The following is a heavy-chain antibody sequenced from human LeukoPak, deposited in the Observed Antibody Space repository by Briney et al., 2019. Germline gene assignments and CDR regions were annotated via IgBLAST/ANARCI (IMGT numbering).Heavy chain of an antibody. J-gene: IGHJ6*03. Sequence: SETLSLTCTVSGGSISSYYWSWIRQPAGKGLEWIGRIYTSGSTNYNPSLKSRVTMSVDTSKNQFSLKLSSVPAADTAVYYCARLSLGYCSSTSCSQPLYYYYYMDVWGKGTTVTVSS. CDR2: IYTSGST. CDR3: ARLSLGYCSSTSCSQPLYYYYYMDV. V-gene: IGHV4-4*07. CDR1: GGSISSYY. D-gene: IGHD2-2*01.